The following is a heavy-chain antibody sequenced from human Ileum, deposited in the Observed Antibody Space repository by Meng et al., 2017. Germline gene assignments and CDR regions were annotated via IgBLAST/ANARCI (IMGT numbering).Heavy chain of an antibody. J-gene: IGHJ5*02. CDR3: ARDKPHNWFDP. V-gene: IGHV3-74*01. CDR2: INTDGSDT. CDR1: GFTFSSYW. Sequence: EEQGGESGGGLVQPGGSLRLSCAASGFTFSSYWMHWVRQAPGKGLVWVARINTDGSDTRYADSVKGRFTISRDNAQNMVYLQMNSLRAEDTAVYYCARDKPHNWFDPWGQGTLVTVSS.